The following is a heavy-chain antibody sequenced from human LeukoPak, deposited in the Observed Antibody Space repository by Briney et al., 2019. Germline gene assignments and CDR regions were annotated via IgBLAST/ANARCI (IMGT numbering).Heavy chain of an antibody. CDR1: GFTFSSYA. CDR2: ISGSGGST. Sequence: TGGSLRLSCAASGFTFSSYAMSWVRQAPGKGLEWVSAISGSGGSTYYADSVKGRFTISRDNSKNTLYLQMNSLRAEDTAVYYCARDRKNSYGMFYYYYGMDVWGQGTTVTVSS. V-gene: IGHV3-23*01. J-gene: IGHJ6*02. CDR3: ARDRKNSYGMFYYYYGMDV. D-gene: IGHD5-18*01.